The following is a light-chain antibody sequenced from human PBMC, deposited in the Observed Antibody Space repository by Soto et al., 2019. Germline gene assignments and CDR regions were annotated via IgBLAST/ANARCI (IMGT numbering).Light chain of an antibody. CDR1: QSVSIY. V-gene: IGKV3-11*01. Sequence: IVLTQSPATLSLSPGERATLSCRASQSVSIYLAWYQHKPGQAPRVLIYDASNRATGIPARFSGSGSGTDFTLTISSLEPEDSAVYYCQQRTNWPPYTFGQGTKLEIK. J-gene: IGKJ2*01. CDR3: QQRTNWPPYT. CDR2: DAS.